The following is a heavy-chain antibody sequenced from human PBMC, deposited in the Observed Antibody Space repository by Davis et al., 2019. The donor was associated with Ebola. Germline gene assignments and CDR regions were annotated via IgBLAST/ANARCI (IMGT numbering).Heavy chain of an antibody. D-gene: IGHD3-3*01. V-gene: IGHV3-33*08. CDR3: ARGTYDFWSGYVDY. Sequence: GESLKISCAVSGFTFSNKWMHWVRQAPGKGLEWVAVIWYDGSNKYYADSVKGRFTISRDNSKNTLYLQMNSLRAEDTAVYYCARGTYDFWSGYVDYWGQGTLVTVSS. CDR2: IWYDGSNK. J-gene: IGHJ4*02. CDR1: GFTFSNKW.